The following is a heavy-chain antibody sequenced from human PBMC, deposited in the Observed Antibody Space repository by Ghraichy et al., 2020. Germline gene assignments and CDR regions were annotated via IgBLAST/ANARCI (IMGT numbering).Heavy chain of an antibody. CDR2: FTGSGGSA. D-gene: IGHD6-19*01. J-gene: IGHJ4*02. CDR3: AKTSASGIWGYFDD. CDR1: GFTFYNYA. V-gene: IGHV3-23*01. Sequence: GGSLRLSCAASGFTFYNYAMAWVRQAPGKGLEWVSTFTGSGGSAYYADSVKGRFTISRDNSKNTLFLQMHSLRAEDTAVYYCAKTSASGIWGYFDDWGQGTLVTVSS.